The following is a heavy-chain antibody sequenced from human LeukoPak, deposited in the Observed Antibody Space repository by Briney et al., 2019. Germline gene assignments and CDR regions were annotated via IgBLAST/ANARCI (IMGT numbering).Heavy chain of an antibody. D-gene: IGHD3-22*01. V-gene: IGHV3-21*01. CDR3: ARDEDYYDSSGYT. CDR2: ISSSSSYI. Sequence: GSLRLSCAASGFTFSSYSMNWVRQAPGKGLEWVSSISSSSSYIYYADSVKGRFTISRDNAKNSLYLQMNSLRAEDTAVYYCARDEDYYDSSGYTWGQGTLVTVSS. J-gene: IGHJ4*02. CDR1: GFTFSSYS.